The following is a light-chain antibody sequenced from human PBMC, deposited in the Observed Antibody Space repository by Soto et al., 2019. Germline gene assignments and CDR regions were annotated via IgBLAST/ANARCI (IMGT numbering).Light chain of an antibody. CDR1: QSVSYSSDKRNC. J-gene: IGKJ4*01. CDR3: QQYYSSPLT. V-gene: IGKV4-1*01. CDR2: WAS. Sequence: DIVMTQSPDSLAVSLGARATINCKSSQSVSYSSDKRNCLAWYQQKPGHPPKLLIYWASTRESGVPHRFSGTVSGTDFTLTISSLQAEDVAVYYCQQYYSSPLTCGGGTKVEIK.